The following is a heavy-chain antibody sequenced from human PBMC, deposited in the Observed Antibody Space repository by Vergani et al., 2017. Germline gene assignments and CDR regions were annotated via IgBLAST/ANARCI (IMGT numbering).Heavy chain of an antibody. Sequence: EVQLVESGGGLVQPGGSLKLSCAAPGFTFSGSAMHWVRQASGKGLEWVGRIRSKANSYATAYAASVKGRFTISRDDSKNTAYLQMNSLKTEDTAVYYCTRPYYYDSSGYVTWGQGTLVTVSS. CDR2: IRSKANSYAT. D-gene: IGHD3-22*01. CDR1: GFTFSGSA. V-gene: IGHV3-73*02. J-gene: IGHJ5*02. CDR3: TRPYYYDSSGYVT.